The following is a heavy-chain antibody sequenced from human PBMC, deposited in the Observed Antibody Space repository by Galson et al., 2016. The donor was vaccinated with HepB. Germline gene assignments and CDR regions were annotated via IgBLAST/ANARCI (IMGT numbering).Heavy chain of an antibody. D-gene: IGHD1-1*01. V-gene: IGHV3-49*04. CDR2: ISSKAYGGTI. J-gene: IGHJ6*02. CDR1: GFTFGDYA. CDR3: GTTIYYYYGMDV. Sequence: SLRLSCAASGFTFGDYALSWVRQAPGKGLEWVGFISSKAYGGTIEYAASVKGRFTISRDDSKNIAYLQMNSLKTEDTAVYYCGTTIYYYYGMDVWGQGTTVTVSS.